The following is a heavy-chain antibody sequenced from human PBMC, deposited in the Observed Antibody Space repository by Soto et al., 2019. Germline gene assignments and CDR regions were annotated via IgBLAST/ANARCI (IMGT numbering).Heavy chain of an antibody. CDR2: IYHSGST. CDR1: GGSISSYY. CDR3: ASIPRGNTLGWFDY. D-gene: IGHD5-18*01. V-gene: IGHV4-59*01. J-gene: IGHJ4*02. Sequence: SETLSLTCTVSGGSISSYYWSWIRQPPGKGLEWIGYIYHSGSTKYNPSLNSRVTISMDTSRHQFSLKLSFVTAADTAIYYCASIPRGNTLGWFDYWGQESLVTVSS.